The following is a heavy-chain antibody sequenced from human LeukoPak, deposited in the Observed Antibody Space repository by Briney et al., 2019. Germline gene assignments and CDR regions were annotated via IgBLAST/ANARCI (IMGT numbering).Heavy chain of an antibody. Sequence: ASVKVSCKASGYTFTSYAMNWVRQAPGQGLEWMGWINTNTGNPTYAQGFTGRFVFSLDTSVSTAYLQISSLRSEDTAVYYCARGRRRYYDSSGSSWFDPWGQGTLVTVSS. CDR3: ARGRRRYYDSSGSSWFDP. J-gene: IGHJ5*02. CDR2: INTNTGNP. CDR1: GYTFTSYA. D-gene: IGHD3-22*01. V-gene: IGHV7-4-1*02.